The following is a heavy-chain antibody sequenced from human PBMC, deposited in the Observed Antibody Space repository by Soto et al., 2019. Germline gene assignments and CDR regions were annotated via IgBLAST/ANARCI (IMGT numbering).Heavy chain of an antibody. Sequence: SETLSLTCTVSGVYIISYYWSWIRQPPGKGLEWIGYIYYSGSTYYNPSLKSRVTISVDRSKNQFSLKLSSVTAADTAVYYCARVPGPWGQGTLVTVSS. V-gene: IGHV4-59*12. J-gene: IGHJ5*02. CDR3: ARVPGP. CDR2: IYYSGST. CDR1: GVYIISYY.